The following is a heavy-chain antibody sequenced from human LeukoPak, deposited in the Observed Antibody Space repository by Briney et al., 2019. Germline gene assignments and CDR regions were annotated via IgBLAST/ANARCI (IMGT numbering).Heavy chain of an antibody. J-gene: IGHJ5*02. CDR2: IIPIFGTA. D-gene: IGHD3-3*01. CDR1: GGTFSSYA. V-gene: IGHV1-69*13. CDR3: TYVLRFLEPDNSFDP. Sequence: SVKVSCKASGGTFSSYAISWVRQAPGQGLEWMGGIIPIFGTANYAQKFQGRVTITADESTSTAYMELSSLRSEDTAVYYCTYVLRFLEPDNSFDPWGQGTLVTVSS.